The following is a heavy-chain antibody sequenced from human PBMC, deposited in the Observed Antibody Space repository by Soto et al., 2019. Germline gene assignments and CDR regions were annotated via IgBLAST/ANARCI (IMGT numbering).Heavy chain of an antibody. J-gene: IGHJ4*02. CDR1: GYTLTELS. V-gene: IGHV1-24*01. CDR2: FDPEDGET. CDR3: ATDLPIVGATATDY. D-gene: IGHD1-26*01. Sequence: ASVKVSCKVSGYTLTELSMHWVRQAPGKGLEWMGGFDPEDGETIYAQKFQGRVTMTEDTSTDTAYMELSSLRSEDTAVYYCATDLPIVGATATDYWGQGTLVTVSS.